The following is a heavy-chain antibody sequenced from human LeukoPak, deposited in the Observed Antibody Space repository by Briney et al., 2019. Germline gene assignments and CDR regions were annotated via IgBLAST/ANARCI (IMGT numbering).Heavy chain of an antibody. CDR1: GYTFTSYG. CDR2: INAGNGNT. V-gene: IGHV1-3*03. CDR3: ARESLGIAVAGTGNAFDI. D-gene: IGHD6-19*01. J-gene: IGHJ3*02. Sequence: ASVKVSCKASGYTFTSYGISWVRQAPGQRLEWMGWINAGNGNTKYSQKFQGRVTITRDTSASTAYMELSSLRSEDMAVYYCARESLGIAVAGTGNAFDIWGQGTMVTVSS.